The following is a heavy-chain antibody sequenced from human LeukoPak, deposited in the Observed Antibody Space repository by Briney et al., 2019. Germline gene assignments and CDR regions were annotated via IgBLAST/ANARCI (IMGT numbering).Heavy chain of an antibody. Sequence: GGTLRLSCAASGFTFKNYGMSWVRQAPGKGLEWVSTISDGGSITYYADSVKGRFTISRDNSKNTLFLQMNSLRAEDTAVYYCAKSRGSGSNMARGVNFDYWGQGTLVTVSS. D-gene: IGHD3-10*01. CDR2: ISDGGSIT. CDR3: AKSRGSGSNMARGVNFDY. V-gene: IGHV3-23*01. CDR1: GFTFKNYG. J-gene: IGHJ4*02.